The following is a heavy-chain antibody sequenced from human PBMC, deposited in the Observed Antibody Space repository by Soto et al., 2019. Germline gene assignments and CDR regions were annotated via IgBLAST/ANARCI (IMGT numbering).Heavy chain of an antibody. V-gene: IGHV4-59*01. J-gene: IGHJ5*02. CDR2: IFHSGRT. Sequence: QVQLQESGPGLVRPSETLSLTCSVSGASISSDYWSWVRQSPGKGLEWIGYIFHSGRTTYNPSLKSRVTISVDKSKNQFSLNLTSVTASDTAVYFCERVPTQGWFDPWGQGTLVTVSS. CDR3: ERVPTQGWFDP. CDR1: GASISSDY.